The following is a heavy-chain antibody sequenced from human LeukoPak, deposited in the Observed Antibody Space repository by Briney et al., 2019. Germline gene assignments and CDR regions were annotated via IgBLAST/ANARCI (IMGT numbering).Heavy chain of an antibody. Sequence: GGSLRLSCAVSGFTFSNSWMNWVRQAPGKGLEWVADIKQDGSEKYYVDSVKGRFTISRDNAKNSLYLQMNSLRAEDTAVYYCARGDYFDRAFDVWGQGTTVTVSS. CDR1: GFTFSNSW. D-gene: IGHD3-22*01. CDR3: ARGDYFDRAFDV. J-gene: IGHJ3*01. V-gene: IGHV3-7*03. CDR2: IKQDGSEK.